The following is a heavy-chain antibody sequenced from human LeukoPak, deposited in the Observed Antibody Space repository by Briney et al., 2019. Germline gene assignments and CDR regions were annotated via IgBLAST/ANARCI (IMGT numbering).Heavy chain of an antibody. J-gene: IGHJ5*02. V-gene: IGHV3-23*01. D-gene: IGHD3-3*01. Sequence: LPGGSLRLSCAASGFTFSSYAMSWVRQAPGKGLEWVSAISGSGGSTYYADSVKGRFTISRDSSKNTLYLQMNSLRAEDTAVYYCAKALILYYDFWSGPPMFDPWGQGTLVTVSS. CDR1: GFTFSSYA. CDR2: ISGSGGST. CDR3: AKALILYYDFWSGPPMFDP.